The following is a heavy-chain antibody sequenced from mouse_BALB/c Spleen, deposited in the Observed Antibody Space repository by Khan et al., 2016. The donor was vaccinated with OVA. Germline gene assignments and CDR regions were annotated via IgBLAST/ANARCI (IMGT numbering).Heavy chain of an antibody. CDR3: AEDGYYGNYRAWFAY. J-gene: IGHJ3*01. V-gene: IGHV1S56*01. D-gene: IGHD2-1*01. CDR2: IYPGNVNT. Sequence: QVQLQQSGPELVKPRASVRISCKASGYTFTSYYIHWVKQRPGQGLEWIGWIYPGNVNTKYNEKFKGKATLTADKSSSTAYIQLSSLTSADSAVFFCAEDGYYGNYRAWFAYWGQGTLVTVSA. CDR1: GYTFTSYY.